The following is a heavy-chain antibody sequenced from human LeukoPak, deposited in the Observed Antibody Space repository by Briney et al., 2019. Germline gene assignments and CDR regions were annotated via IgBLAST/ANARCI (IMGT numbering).Heavy chain of an antibody. V-gene: IGHV3-30*02. CDR1: GFTFSSYG. CDR3: ARDRSGYGYAYYFDY. D-gene: IGHD5-18*01. CDR2: IRYDGSNK. Sequence: GGSLRLSCAASGFTFSSYGMHWVRQAPGKGLEWVAFIRYDGSNKYYADSVKGRFTISRDNAKNSLYLQMNSLRAEDTAVYYCARDRSGYGYAYYFDYWGQGTLVTVSS. J-gene: IGHJ4*02.